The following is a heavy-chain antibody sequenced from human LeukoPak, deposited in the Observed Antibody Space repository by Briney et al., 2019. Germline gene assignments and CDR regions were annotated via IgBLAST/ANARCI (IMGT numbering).Heavy chain of an antibody. CDR1: GFTLSSYA. J-gene: IGHJ4*02. V-gene: IGHV3-64*01. CDR2: ISSNGGST. CDR3: ARDADYDSSGYYYDY. D-gene: IGHD3-22*01. Sequence: PGGSLRLSCAASGFTLSSYAMHWVRQAPGKGLEYVSAISSNGGSTYYANSVKGRFTISRDNSKNTLYLQMGSLRAEDMAVYHCARDADYDSSGYYYDYWGQGTLVTVSS.